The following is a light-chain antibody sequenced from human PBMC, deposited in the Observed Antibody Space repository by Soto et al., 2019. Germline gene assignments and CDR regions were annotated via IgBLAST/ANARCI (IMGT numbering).Light chain of an antibody. CDR1: KSKIGAGYD. CDR3: QSYDSSLSGYV. V-gene: IGLV1-40*01. Sequence: QSVLTQPPSVSGAPGQRGTISCTGSKSKIGAGYDVHWYQQLPGTAPKLLIYGNNNRPSGVPDRFSGSKSGTSASLAITGLQAEDEADYYCQSYDSSLSGYVFGTGTKVTVL. J-gene: IGLJ1*01. CDR2: GNN.